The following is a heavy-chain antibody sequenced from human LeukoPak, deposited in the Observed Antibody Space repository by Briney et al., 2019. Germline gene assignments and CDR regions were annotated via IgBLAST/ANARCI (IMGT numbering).Heavy chain of an antibody. CDR1: GFGFSSYS. CDR3: ARDLRSDSSGYQYYFDY. V-gene: IGHV3-21*01. J-gene: IGHJ4*02. CDR2: ISSGSSYI. D-gene: IGHD3-22*01. Sequence: GGSLRLSCVASGFGFSSYSMNWVRQAPGKGLEWVSSISSGSSYIYYADSVKGRFTISRDNAKNSLYLQMNNLRAEDTAVYYCARDLRSDSSGYQYYFDYWGQGTLVTVSS.